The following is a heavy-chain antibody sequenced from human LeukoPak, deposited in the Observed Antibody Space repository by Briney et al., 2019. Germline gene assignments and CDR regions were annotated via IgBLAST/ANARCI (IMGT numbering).Heavy chain of an antibody. CDR2: IRYDGSNK. D-gene: IGHD3-22*01. Sequence: PGGSLRLSCAASGFTFSSYGMHWVRQAPGKGLEWVAFIRYDGSNKYYADSVKGRFTISRDNSKNTLYLQMNSLRAEDTAVYYCVFYDSSGYYYYFDYWGQGTLVTVSS. CDR3: VFYDSSGYYYYFDY. V-gene: IGHV3-30*02. J-gene: IGHJ4*02. CDR1: GFTFSSYG.